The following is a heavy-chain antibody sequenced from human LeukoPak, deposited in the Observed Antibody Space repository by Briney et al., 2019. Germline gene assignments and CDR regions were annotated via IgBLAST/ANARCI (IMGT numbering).Heavy chain of an antibody. V-gene: IGHV4-59*12. D-gene: IGHD3-10*01. CDR1: GGSISSYY. J-gene: IGHJ4*02. CDR2: IYYSGST. Sequence: SETLSLTCTVSGGSISSYYWSWIRQPPGKGLGWVGYIYYSGSTNYNPSLKSRVTISVDTSKNQFSLKLSSVTAADTAVYYCARTGYGSGSYIDYWGQGTLVTVSS. CDR3: ARTGYGSGSYIDY.